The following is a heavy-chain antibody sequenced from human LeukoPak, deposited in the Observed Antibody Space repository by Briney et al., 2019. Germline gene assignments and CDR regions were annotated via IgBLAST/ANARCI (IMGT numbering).Heavy chain of an antibody. V-gene: IGHV4-59*01. CDR1: GVSISSYY. J-gene: IGHJ6*02. D-gene: IGHD2-2*01. CDR3: ARAHCSSTSCYSYYYYGMDV. Sequence: PSETLSLTCTVSGVSISSYYWSWIRQPPGKGLEWIGYIYYSGSTIYNPSLKRRVTISVDTSKNQFSLKLSSVTDADTAVYYCARAHCSSTSCYSYYYYGMDVWGQGTTVTVSS. CDR2: IYYSGST.